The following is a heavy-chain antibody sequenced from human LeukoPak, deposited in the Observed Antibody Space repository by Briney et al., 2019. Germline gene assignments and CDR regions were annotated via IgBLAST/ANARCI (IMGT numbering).Heavy chain of an antibody. J-gene: IGHJ2*01. V-gene: IGHV6-1*01. CDR1: GDSFSSNSAA. D-gene: IGHD4-17*01. Sequence: SQTLSLTCAISGDSFSSNSAAWNWIRQSPSRGLEWLGRTYYRSKWYNDYAVSVKSRITINPDTSKNQFPLQLNSVTPEDTAVYYCARDSPLTTVTTFPYWYFDLWGRGTLVTVSS. CDR2: TYYRSKWYN. CDR3: ARDSPLTTVTTFPYWYFDL.